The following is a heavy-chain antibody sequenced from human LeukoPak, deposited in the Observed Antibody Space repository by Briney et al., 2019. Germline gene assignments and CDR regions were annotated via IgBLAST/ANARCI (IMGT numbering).Heavy chain of an antibody. CDR2: IANSGSMI. J-gene: IGHJ4*02. Sequence: PGGSLRLSCAASGFTFSDYYMSWIRQAPGKGLEWVSYIANSGSMIYNTDSVKGRFTISRDNSKNTLYLQMNSLRAEDTAVYYCARASRDGYNYPGYWGQGTLVTVSS. CDR1: GFTFSDYY. D-gene: IGHD5-24*01. CDR3: ARASRDGYNYPGY. V-gene: IGHV3-11*04.